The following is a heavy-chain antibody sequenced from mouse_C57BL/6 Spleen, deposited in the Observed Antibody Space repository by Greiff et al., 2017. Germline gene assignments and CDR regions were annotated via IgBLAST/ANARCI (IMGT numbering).Heavy chain of an antibody. J-gene: IGHJ1*03. V-gene: IGHV1-69*01. Sequence: QVQLQQSGAELVMPGASVKLSCKASGYTFTSYWMHWVKQRPGQGLEWIGEIDPSDSYTNYNQKFKGKSTLTVDKSSSTAYMQLSSLTSEDSAVYYCARTVYYDYWYFDVWGTGTTVTVSS. CDR1: GYTFTSYW. CDR3: ARTVYYDYWYFDV. D-gene: IGHD2-4*01. CDR2: IDPSDSYT.